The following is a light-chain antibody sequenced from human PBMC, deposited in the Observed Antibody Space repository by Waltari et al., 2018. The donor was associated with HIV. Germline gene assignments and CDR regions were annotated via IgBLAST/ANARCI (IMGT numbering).Light chain of an antibody. Sequence: DIQMTQSPSSLSASIGDTVSITCRASQDTSNSVAWVQQQPVKVPKLLVHGAFILQRGVPSRFSGSGSGTDYTLTISGLQAEDFATYFCQQYYGVPLTFGGGTRVDI. CDR2: GAF. CDR3: QQYYGVPLT. V-gene: IGKV1-NL1*01. J-gene: IGKJ4*01. CDR1: QDTSNS.